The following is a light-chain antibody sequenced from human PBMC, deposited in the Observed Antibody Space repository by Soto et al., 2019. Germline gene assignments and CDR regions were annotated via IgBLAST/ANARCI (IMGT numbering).Light chain of an antibody. CDR1: QGISNY. CDR2: AAS. CDR3: QKYNSAPTWT. J-gene: IGKJ1*01. Sequence: DIQMTQSPSSLSASVGDRVTITCRASQGISNYLAWYQQKPGKVPKLLIYAASTLQSGVPSRFSGSGSWNDFTLTISSLQPEDVATYYCQKYNSAPTWTFGQGTKVEIK. V-gene: IGKV1-27*01.